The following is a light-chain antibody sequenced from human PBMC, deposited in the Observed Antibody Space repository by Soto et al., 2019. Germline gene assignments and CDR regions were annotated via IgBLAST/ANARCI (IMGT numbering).Light chain of an antibody. CDR3: QQDSSWPLT. Sequence: EILMAQSPATLSVSPGERVTLSCRASQDIRSSLAWYQQKPGQAPRLLIYGASIRATGVPATFSGSGSGTEFTLSISSLQSEHLGVYYCQQDSSWPLTFDGGAKVDIK. J-gene: IGKJ4*01. V-gene: IGKV3-15*01. CDR2: GAS. CDR1: QDIRSS.